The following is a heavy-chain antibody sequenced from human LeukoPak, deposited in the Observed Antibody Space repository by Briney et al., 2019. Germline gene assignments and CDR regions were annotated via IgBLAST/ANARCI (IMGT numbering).Heavy chain of an antibody. CDR3: ARDRYEYYDILTGYPEYGMDV. CDR2: ISSSGSTI. V-gene: IGHV3-48*04. Sequence: GSLRLSCAASGFTFSSYSMNWVRQAPGKGLEWVSYISSSGSTIYYADSVKGRFTISRDNAKNSLYLQMNSLRAEDTAVYYCARDRYEYYDILTGYPEYGMDVWGQGTTVTVSS. J-gene: IGHJ6*02. D-gene: IGHD3-9*01. CDR1: GFTFSSYS.